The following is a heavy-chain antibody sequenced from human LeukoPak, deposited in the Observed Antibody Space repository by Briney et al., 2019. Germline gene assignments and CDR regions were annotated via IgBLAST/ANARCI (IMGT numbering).Heavy chain of an antibody. D-gene: IGHD3-22*01. CDR3: ARLQRDYYDSSGYYSTHYYGMDV. Sequence: NTSETLSLTCAVYGGSFSGYYWSWIRQPPGKGLEWIGEINHSGSTNYNPSLKSRVTISVDTSKNQFSLKLSSVTAADTAVYYCARLQRDYYDSSGYYSTHYYGMDVWGQGTTVTVSS. J-gene: IGHJ6*02. CDR2: INHSGST. CDR1: GGSFSGYY. V-gene: IGHV4-34*01.